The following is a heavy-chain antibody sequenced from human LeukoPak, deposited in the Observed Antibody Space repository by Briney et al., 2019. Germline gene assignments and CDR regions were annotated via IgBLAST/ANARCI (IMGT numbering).Heavy chain of an antibody. CDR3: AHYGDYRFLYYFDY. Sequence: SGPTLVNPTQPLTLTCTFSGFSLSTSGVGVGWIRQPPGKALEWLALIYWNDNKLYSPSLKSRLTITKDTSNNQVVLTMTNMDPGDTATYYCAHYGDYRFLYYFDYWGQGTLVTVSP. CDR2: IYWNDNK. V-gene: IGHV2-5*01. D-gene: IGHD4-17*01. J-gene: IGHJ4*02. CDR1: GFSLSTSGVG.